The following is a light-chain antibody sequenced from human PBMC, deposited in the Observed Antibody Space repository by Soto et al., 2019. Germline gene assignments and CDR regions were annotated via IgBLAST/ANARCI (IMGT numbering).Light chain of an antibody. J-gene: IGKJ4*01. V-gene: IGKV3D-15*01. CDR2: GAS. Sequence: EIVMTQSPATLSVSPGERATVSCRASQSVSSYLAWYQQKPGQAPRLLIYGASSRATGIPDRFSGSGSGTEFTLTISSLQPEDVATYYCQKYNSAPLTFGGGTKVDIK. CDR3: QKYNSAPLT. CDR1: QSVSSY.